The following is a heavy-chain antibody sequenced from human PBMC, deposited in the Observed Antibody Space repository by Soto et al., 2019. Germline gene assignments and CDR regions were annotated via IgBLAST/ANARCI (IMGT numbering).Heavy chain of an antibody. CDR3: ASDRIPGRLPFDF. CDR2: ISNDGTNK. J-gene: IGHJ4*02. CDR1: GFAFSGFG. Sequence: QVQVLESGGGVVQPGRSLRLSCAASGFAFSGFGMHWVRQAPGKGLEWVAGISNDGTNKFYADYAKGRFTISRDNSKNMVYLQLESLSAEDKSIYFCASDRIPGRLPFDFWGQGTMVTVSS. V-gene: IGHV3-30*03. D-gene: IGHD6-6*01.